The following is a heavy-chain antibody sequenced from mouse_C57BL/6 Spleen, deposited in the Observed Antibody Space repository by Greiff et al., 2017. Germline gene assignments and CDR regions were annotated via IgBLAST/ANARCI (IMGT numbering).Heavy chain of an antibody. CDR3: ARVKTAQAFDY. J-gene: IGHJ2*01. D-gene: IGHD3-2*02. CDR1: GYAFSSSW. CDR2: IYPGDGDT. Sequence: VQLVESGPELVKPGASVKISCKASGYAFSSSWMNWVKQRPGKGLEWIGRIYPGDGDTNYNGKFKGKATLTADKSSSTAYMQLSSLTSEDSAVYFCARVKTAQAFDYWGQGTTLTVSS. V-gene: IGHV1-82*01.